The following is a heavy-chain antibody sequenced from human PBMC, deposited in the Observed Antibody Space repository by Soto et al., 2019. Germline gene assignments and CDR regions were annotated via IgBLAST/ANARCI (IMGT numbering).Heavy chain of an antibody. D-gene: IGHD3-22*01. J-gene: IGHJ4*02. CDR3: ARDLADSSGYSDTPFDY. Sequence: QVQLVQSGAEVKKPGASVKVSCKASGYTFTSYGISWVRQAPGQGLEWMGWISAYNGNTNYAQKLQGRVTMTTDTSTSTVYMELRSLRSDDTAVYYCARDLADSSGYSDTPFDYWGQGTLVTVSS. V-gene: IGHV1-18*01. CDR2: ISAYNGNT. CDR1: GYTFTSYG.